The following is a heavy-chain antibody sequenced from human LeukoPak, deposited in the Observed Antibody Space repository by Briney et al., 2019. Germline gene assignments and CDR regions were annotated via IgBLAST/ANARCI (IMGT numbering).Heavy chain of an antibody. CDR3: ARDRGLRATAGTRIDF. CDR2: ISTYNGII. J-gene: IGHJ4*02. Sequence: ASVKVSCKASGYTFNSYAITWVRQAPGQGLEWMGWISTYNGIISYAQKLQGRVTMTTDTSSTTAYVELRSLRSDDTALYYCARDRGLRATAGTRIDFWGQGTLVTVSS. V-gene: IGHV1-18*01. D-gene: IGHD6-13*01. CDR1: GYTFNSYA.